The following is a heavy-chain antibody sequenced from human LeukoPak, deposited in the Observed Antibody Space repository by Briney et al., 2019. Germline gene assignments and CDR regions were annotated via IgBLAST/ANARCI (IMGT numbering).Heavy chain of an antibody. CDR2: IRSKAYGGTT. CDR3: TRDKITVTTGDTNAFDI. V-gene: IGHV3-49*04. J-gene: IGHJ3*02. CDR1: GFTFCDYA. Sequence: PGGSLRLSCTTSGFTFCDYAMSWVRQAPGKGLEWVGFIRSKAYGGTTEYAASVKGRFTISRDDSKNIAYLQMNSLKTEDTAVYFCTRDKITVTTGDTNAFDIWGQGTMVTVSS. D-gene: IGHD4-17*01.